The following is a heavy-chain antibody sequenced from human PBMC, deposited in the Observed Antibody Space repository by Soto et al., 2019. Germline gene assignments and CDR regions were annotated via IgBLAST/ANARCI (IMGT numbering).Heavy chain of an antibody. CDR2: FYHSGST. J-gene: IGHJ4*02. V-gene: IGHV4-34*09. CDR1: GGSFSGYY. CDR3: ARKSGGYDLGGFDH. D-gene: IGHD5-12*01. Sequence: SETLSLTCAVYGGSFSGYYWSWIRQPPGKGLEWIGYFYHSGSTYYNPSLKSRVTISGDTSQSQFSLKLTSVTAADTAVYYCARKSGGYDLGGFDHWGQGTLVTVSS.